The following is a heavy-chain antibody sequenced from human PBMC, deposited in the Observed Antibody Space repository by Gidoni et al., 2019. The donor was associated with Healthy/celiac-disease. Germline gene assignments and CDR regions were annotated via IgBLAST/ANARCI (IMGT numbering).Heavy chain of an antibody. V-gene: IGHV3-48*02. CDR1: GFTFSSYS. CDR2: ISSRSSTI. CDR3: ARMAADFWRPTDDY. J-gene: IGHJ4*02. D-gene: IGHD3-3*01. Sequence: EVQLVESGGGLVQPGGSLRLSCAASGFTFSSYSMNWVRQAPGKGLEWVSYISSRSSTIYYADSVKGRFTISRDNAKNSLYLQMNSLRDEDTAVYYCARMAADFWRPTDDYWGQGTLVTVSS.